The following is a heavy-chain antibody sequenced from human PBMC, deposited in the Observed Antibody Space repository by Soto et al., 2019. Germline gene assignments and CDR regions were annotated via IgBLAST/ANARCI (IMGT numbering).Heavy chain of an antibody. D-gene: IGHD5-18*01. V-gene: IGHV3-30*18. CDR3: VKDAGDGYKLNWFEP. J-gene: IGHJ5*02. CDR1: GFTFDHFG. Sequence: QVQLVESGGGVVQPGRSLRLSCAASGFTFDHFGMHWVRQAPGKGLEWVAVISYDGNYKHYGDSVKGRFTVSRDTSQNTVYLEMNSLRPEATAVYYCVKDAGDGYKLNWFEPWGQGTLVTVSS. CDR2: ISYDGNYK.